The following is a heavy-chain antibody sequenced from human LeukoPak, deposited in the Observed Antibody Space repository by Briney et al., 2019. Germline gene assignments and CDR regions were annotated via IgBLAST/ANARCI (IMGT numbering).Heavy chain of an antibody. D-gene: IGHD1-26*01. V-gene: IGHV4-59*12. J-gene: IGHJ4*02. CDR3: SRESGAFSPFGY. CDR1: GGSISSYY. Sequence: SETLSLTCTVSGGSISSYYWSWIRQPPGKGLEWIGYIYYSGSTHYNPSLESRVTVSLDKSKNQLSLNLTSVTAADTAVYYCSRESGAFSPFGYWGQGTLVTVLS. CDR2: IYYSGST.